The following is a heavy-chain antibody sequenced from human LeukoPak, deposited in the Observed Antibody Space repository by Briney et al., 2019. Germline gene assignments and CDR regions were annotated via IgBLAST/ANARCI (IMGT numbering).Heavy chain of an antibody. D-gene: IGHD6-6*01. CDR2: IYSGGST. Sequence: PSETLSLTCTVSVGSFTTHYWNWFRQPAGKGLEWIGRIYSGGSTNYNSSLKSRVIISIYTSKRKLSLKLSSVTAADTAIYYCARDIGLDYSSSSFASDIWGPGTLVIVSS. CDR1: VGSFTTHY. V-gene: IGHV4-4*07. CDR3: ARDIGLDYSSSSFASDI. J-gene: IGHJ3*02.